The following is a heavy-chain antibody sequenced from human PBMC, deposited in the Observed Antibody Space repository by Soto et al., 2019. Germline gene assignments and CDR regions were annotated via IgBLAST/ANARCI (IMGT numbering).Heavy chain of an antibody. J-gene: IGHJ4*02. CDR2: INHSGST. CDR1: GGSFSGYD. Sequence: PSETLSLTCAVYGGSFSGYDWTWIRQPPGTGLEWIGEINHSGSTNYNPSLKSRVTISVDTSKNQFSLKLSSVTAADTAVYYCARDYGDADYWGQGTLVTVSS. CDR3: ARDYGDADY. D-gene: IGHD4-17*01. V-gene: IGHV4-34*01.